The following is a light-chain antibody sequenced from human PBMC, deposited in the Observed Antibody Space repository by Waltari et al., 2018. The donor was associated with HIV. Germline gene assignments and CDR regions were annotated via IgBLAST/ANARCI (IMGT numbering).Light chain of an antibody. CDR3: QTLGTGIQV. V-gene: IGLV4-69*02. CDR1: SGHTNYA. J-gene: IGLJ3*02. Sequence: QLVLTQSPSASASLGASVKLTCTLSSGHTNYAIAWHQQHPEKGPRYLMTLKRDGSHSKGDGIPDRFSGSSSGAERYLIISSLQSEDEADYYCQTLGTGIQVFGGGTKVTVL. CDR2: LKRDGSH.